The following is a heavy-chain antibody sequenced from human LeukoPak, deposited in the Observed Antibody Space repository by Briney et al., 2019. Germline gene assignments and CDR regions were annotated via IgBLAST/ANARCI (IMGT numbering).Heavy chain of an antibody. Sequence: GESLKISCKGSGYSFTSYWIGWVRQMPGKGLEWMGIIYPGDSDTRYSPSFQGQVTISADKSISTAYLQWSSLKASDTAMYYCARLVHDLQRGSRWFDYWGQGTLVTVSS. J-gene: IGHJ4*02. V-gene: IGHV5-51*01. CDR3: ARLVHDLQRGSRWFDY. CDR1: GYSFTSYW. D-gene: IGHD2-15*01. CDR2: IYPGDSDT.